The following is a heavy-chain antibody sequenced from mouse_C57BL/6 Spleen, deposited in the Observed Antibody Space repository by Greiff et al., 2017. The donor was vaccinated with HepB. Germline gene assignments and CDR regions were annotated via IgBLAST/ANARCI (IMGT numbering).Heavy chain of an antibody. J-gene: IGHJ3*01. CDR2: IDPSDSET. D-gene: IGHD1-1*01. CDR1: GYTFTSYW. V-gene: IGHV1-52*01. Sequence: QVQLQHPGAELVRPGSSVKLSCKASGYTFTSYWMHWVKQRPIQGLEWIGNIDPSDSETHYNQKFKDKATLTVDKSSSTAYMQLSSLTSEDSAVYYGARSYYCSSYDGFAYWGQGTLVTVSA. CDR3: ARSYYCSSYDGFAY.